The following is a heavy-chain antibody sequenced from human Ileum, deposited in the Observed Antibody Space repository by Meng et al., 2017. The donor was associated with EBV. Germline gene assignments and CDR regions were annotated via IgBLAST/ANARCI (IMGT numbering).Heavy chain of an antibody. V-gene: IGHV4-4*02. D-gene: IGHD3-10*01. J-gene: IGHJ4*02. CDR3: ARGRRFGSGRYALDY. Sequence: QVQLTESSPGMVKPSGTLSLICAVSGASIGSSYWWTWVRQPPEKGLEWIGEIYHSGSTNYNPSLKSRLTLSVDKSKSQFSLELISVTAADTAVYYCARGRRFGSGRYALDYWGQGTLVTVSS. CDR2: IYHSGST. CDR1: GASIGSSYW.